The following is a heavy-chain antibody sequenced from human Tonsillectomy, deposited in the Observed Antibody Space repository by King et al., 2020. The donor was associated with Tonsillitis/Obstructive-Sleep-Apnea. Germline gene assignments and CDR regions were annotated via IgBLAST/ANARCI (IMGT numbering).Heavy chain of an antibody. CDR2: ISSSGSTI. Sequence: VQLVESGGGLVQPGGSLRLSCAASGFTFSSYEMHWVRQAPGKGLEWVSYISSSGSTIYYADSVKGRFNISRDNAKNSLYLQMNSLRAEDTAVYYCASLFDAGTPPTYFDYWGPGTLVTPSP. CDR1: GFTFSSYE. V-gene: IGHV3-48*03. D-gene: IGHD1-1*01. J-gene: IGHJ4*02. CDR3: ASLFDAGTPPTYFDY.